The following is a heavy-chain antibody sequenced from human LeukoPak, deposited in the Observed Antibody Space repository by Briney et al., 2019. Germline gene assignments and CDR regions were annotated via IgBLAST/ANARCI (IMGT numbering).Heavy chain of an antibody. CDR3: ARGAKDIVVVPAAIRRRGSFDY. D-gene: IGHD2-2*02. J-gene: IGHJ4*02. CDR2: INHSGST. V-gene: IGHV4-34*01. CDR1: GWSFSGYY. Sequence: SETLSLTCAVYGWSFSGYYWSWIRQPPGKGLEWIGEINHSGSTNYNPSLKSRVTISVDTSKNQFSLKLSSVTAADTAVYYCARGAKDIVVVPAAIRRRGSFDYWGQGTLVTVSS.